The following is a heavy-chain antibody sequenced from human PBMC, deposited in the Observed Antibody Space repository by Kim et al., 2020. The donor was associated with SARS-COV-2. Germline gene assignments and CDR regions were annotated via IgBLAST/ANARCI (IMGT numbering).Heavy chain of an antibody. D-gene: IGHD3-16*01. CDR3: ARDRMGGAFDM. V-gene: IGHV3-48*02. CDR1: GFTFSAYD. J-gene: IGHJ3*02. CDR2: ITKSSTTI. Sequence: GGSLRLSCATSGFTFSAYDMNWVRQAPGKGLEWLSFITKSSTTIYYADSVEGRFTISRDNAKNSLFLQMNSLRDEDTALYYCARDRMGGAFDMWGQGTIVPLSS.